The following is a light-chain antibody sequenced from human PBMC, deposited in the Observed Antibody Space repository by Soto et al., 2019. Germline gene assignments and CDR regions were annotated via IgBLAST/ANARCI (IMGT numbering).Light chain of an antibody. CDR3: QQYNIYLGT. V-gene: IGKV1-5*01. CDR1: QSISSW. Sequence: DIQMTQSPSTLSASVGDRVTITCRASQSISSWLAWYQQKPGKAPKLLIYDASSLESGVPSRFSGSGSGTKFTLPIGSLQPVDFAIYSAQQYNIYLGTFAQGTKVDIK. J-gene: IGKJ1*01. CDR2: DAS.